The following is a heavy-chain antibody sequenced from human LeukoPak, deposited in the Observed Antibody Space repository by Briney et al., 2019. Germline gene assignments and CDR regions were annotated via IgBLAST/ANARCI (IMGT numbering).Heavy chain of an antibody. CDR2: ISAYKRNT. V-gene: IGHV1-18*01. D-gene: IGHD3-10*01. CDR3: ARDLDGSGSYYTDY. J-gene: IGHJ4*02. CDR1: GYTFAGYG. Sequence: EASVKVSCKASGYTFAGYGISWVRQAPGQGLEWIGWISAYKRNTNYAQKFQGRVTMITDTSTNTAYMELRSLRSDDTAVYYCARDLDGSGSYYTDYWGQGTLVTVSS.